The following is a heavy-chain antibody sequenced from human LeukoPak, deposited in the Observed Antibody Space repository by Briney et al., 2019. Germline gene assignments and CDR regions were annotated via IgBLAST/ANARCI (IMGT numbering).Heavy chain of an antibody. CDR3: ARPPTVTTPRGSDAFDI. Sequence: GSLLLSCAAAGFTFSSYAMSWGRPAPGKGLEWVSAISGSGGSTYYADSVKGRFTISRDNSKNTLYLQINSLRTEDTAVYYCARPPTVTTPRGSDAFDIWGQGTMVTVSS. V-gene: IGHV3-23*01. D-gene: IGHD4-17*01. CDR2: ISGSGGST. J-gene: IGHJ3*02. CDR1: GFTFSSYA.